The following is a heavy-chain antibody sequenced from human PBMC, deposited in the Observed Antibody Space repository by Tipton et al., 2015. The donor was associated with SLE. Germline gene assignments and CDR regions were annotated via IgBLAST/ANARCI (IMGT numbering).Heavy chain of an antibody. CDR2: IYYSGST. CDR1: GGSISSYY. CDR3: AGTMSPRGSGSYLPGAFDI. J-gene: IGHJ3*02. D-gene: IGHD1-26*01. Sequence: TLSLTCTVSGGSISSYYWSWIRQPPGKGLEWIGYIYYSGSTYYNPSLKSRVTISVDTSKNQFSLKLSSVTAADTAVYYCAGTMSPRGSGSYLPGAFDIWGQGTMVTVSS. V-gene: IGHV4-59*06.